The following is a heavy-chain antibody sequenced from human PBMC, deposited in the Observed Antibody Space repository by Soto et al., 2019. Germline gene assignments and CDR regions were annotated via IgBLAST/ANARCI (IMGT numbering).Heavy chain of an antibody. CDR3: AKDSELRRTYDAFDI. J-gene: IGHJ3*02. CDR1: GFTFNLYA. Sequence: GGSLRLSCAASGFTFNLYAMSWVRQAPGKGMEWVSAISGSGGSTYYADSVKGRFTISRDNSKNTLYLQMNSLRAEDTAVYYCAKDSELRRTYDAFDIWGQGTMVTVSS. CDR2: ISGSGGST. V-gene: IGHV3-23*01. D-gene: IGHD1-7*01.